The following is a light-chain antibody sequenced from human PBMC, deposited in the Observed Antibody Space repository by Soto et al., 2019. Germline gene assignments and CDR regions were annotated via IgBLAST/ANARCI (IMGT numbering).Light chain of an antibody. CDR2: RNN. Sequence: SVLTQRPSASGTPGQRVTISCSGSSSNIGSNYVYWYQQLPGTAPKPLIYRNNQRPSGVPDRFSGSKSGTSASLAISGLRSEDEADYYCAACDDSLSGYVFGTGTKVTVL. V-gene: IGLV1-47*01. CDR3: AACDDSLSGYV. J-gene: IGLJ1*01. CDR1: SSNIGSNY.